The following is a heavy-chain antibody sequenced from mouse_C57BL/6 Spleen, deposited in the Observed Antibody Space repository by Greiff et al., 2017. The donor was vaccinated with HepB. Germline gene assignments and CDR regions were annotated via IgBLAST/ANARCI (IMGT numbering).Heavy chain of an antibody. J-gene: IGHJ4*01. Sequence: QVQLQQPGAELVKPGASVKLSCKASGYTFTSYWMHWVKQRPGQGLEWIGMIPPNSGSTNYNEKFKSKATLTVDKSSSTAYMQLSSLTSEDSAVYYCARADGYYNAMDYWGQGTSVTVSS. CDR1: GYTFTSYW. D-gene: IGHD2-3*01. CDR2: IPPNSGST. CDR3: ARADGYYNAMDY. V-gene: IGHV1-64*01.